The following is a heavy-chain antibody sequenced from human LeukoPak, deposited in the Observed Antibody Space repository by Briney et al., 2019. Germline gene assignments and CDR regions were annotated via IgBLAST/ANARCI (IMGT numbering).Heavy chain of an antibody. D-gene: IGHD1-26*01. V-gene: IGHV1-2*02. CDR2: INPNSGGT. Sequence: ASVKVSCKASGYTFTVYYMHWVRQAPGQGLEWMGWINPNSGGTNYAQDFHGRVTMTRDTSISTACMELSRLRSDDTAVYYCARAGDSGNLAWGQGTLVTVSS. J-gene: IGHJ5*02. CDR3: ARAGDSGNLA. CDR1: GYTFTVYY.